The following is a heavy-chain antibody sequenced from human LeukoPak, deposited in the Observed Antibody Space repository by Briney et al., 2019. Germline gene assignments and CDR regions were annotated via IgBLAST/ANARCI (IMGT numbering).Heavy chain of an antibody. D-gene: IGHD3-3*01. J-gene: IGHJ4*02. CDR1: AGSFRDYY. Sequence: SETLSLTCAVQAGSFRDYYWSWIRQSPGKGLEWLGEINRSGSTNYNPSLKSRVTISIDTSKNQFSLRLSSVTAADTAVYYCARWGRITIFGVVTKGYYFDYWGQGTLVTVSS. CDR2: INRSGST. V-gene: IGHV4-34*01. CDR3: ARWGRITIFGVVTKGYYFDY.